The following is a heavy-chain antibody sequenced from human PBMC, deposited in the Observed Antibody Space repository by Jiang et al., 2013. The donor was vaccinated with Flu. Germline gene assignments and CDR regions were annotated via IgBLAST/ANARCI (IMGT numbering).Heavy chain of an antibody. V-gene: IGHV1-46*01. CDR3: AKDLYKRDSDGNYYYAMDV. Sequence: GAEVKKPGASVKVSCKASGYTLTSYHMHWVRQAPGQGLEWMGMVSPSGVKTTNAQKFQGRITMTRDTSTSTFYTELSSLRSEDTAVYYCAKDLYKRDSDGNYYYAMDVWGQGTTVTVSS. CDR1: GYTLTSYH. D-gene: IGHD1-14*01. J-gene: IGHJ6*02. CDR2: VSPSGVKT.